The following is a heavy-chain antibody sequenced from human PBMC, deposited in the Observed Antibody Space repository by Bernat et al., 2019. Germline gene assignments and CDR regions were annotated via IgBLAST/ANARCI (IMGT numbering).Heavy chain of an antibody. CDR3: ARGVSSTVFDP. CDR2: IYYSGST. Sequence: QVQLQESGPGLVKPSETLSLTCTVSGGSISSYYWSWIRQPPGKGLEWIGYIYYSGSTNYNPSLKSRVTISVDTSKNQFSLKLSSVTAADTAMYYCARGVSSTVFDPWGQGTLVTVSS. D-gene: IGHD6-13*01. CDR1: GGSISSYY. J-gene: IGHJ5*02. V-gene: IGHV4-59*01.